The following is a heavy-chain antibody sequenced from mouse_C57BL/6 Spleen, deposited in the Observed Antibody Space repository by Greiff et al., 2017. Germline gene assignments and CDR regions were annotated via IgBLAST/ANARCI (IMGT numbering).Heavy chain of an antibody. CDR2: ISNGGGST. CDR3: ARSYYYGETWFAY. Sequence: EVKLQESGGGLVQPGGSLKLSCAASGFTFSDYYMYWVRQTPEKRLEWVAYISNGGGSTYYPDTVKGRFTISRDNAKNTLYLQMSRLKSEDTAMYYCARSYYYGETWFAYWGQGTLVTVSA. J-gene: IGHJ3*01. V-gene: IGHV5-12*01. D-gene: IGHD1-1*01. CDR1: GFTFSDYY.